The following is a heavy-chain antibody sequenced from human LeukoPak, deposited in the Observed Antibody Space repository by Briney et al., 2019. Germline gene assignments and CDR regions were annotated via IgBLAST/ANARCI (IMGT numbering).Heavy chain of an antibody. J-gene: IGHJ4*02. CDR3: AASPESIAVAG. V-gene: IGHV3-23*01. Sequence: GGSQRLSCAASGFTFSSYAMSWVRQAPGNGLEWVSAISGSGGSTYYADSVKGRFTISRDNSKNTLYLQMNSLRAEDTAVYYCAASPESIAVAGWGQGTLVTVSS. CDR2: ISGSGGST. D-gene: IGHD6-19*01. CDR1: GFTFSSYA.